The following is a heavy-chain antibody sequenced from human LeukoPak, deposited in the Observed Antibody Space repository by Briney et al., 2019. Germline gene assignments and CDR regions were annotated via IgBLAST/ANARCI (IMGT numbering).Heavy chain of an antibody. CDR2: IYYSGST. V-gene: IGHV4-59*01. CDR1: GGSISSYY. D-gene: IGHD6-13*01. Sequence: PSETLSLTXTVSGGSISSYYWSWIRQPPGKGLEWIGYIYYSGSTNYNPSLKSRVTISVDTSKNQFSLKLSSVTAADTAVYYCARGDYSSSWYNFGYWGQGTLVTVSS. J-gene: IGHJ4*02. CDR3: ARGDYSSSWYNFGY.